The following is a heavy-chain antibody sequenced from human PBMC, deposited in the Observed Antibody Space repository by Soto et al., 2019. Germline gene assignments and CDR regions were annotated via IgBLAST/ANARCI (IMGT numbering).Heavy chain of an antibody. J-gene: IGHJ5*02. CDR1: GYTLTELS. Sequence: ASVKVSCKVSGYTLTELSMHWVRQAPGKGLEWMGGFDPEDGETIYAQKFQGRVTMTEDTSTDTAYMELSSLRSEDTAVYYCATTAHYDILTGYGDRGWFDPWGQGTLVTVSS. CDR3: ATTAHYDILTGYGDRGWFDP. V-gene: IGHV1-24*01. CDR2: FDPEDGET. D-gene: IGHD3-9*01.